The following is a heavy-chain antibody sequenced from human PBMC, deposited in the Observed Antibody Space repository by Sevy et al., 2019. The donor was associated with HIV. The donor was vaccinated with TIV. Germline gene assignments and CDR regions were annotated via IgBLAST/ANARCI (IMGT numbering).Heavy chain of an antibody. D-gene: IGHD5-12*01. Sequence: GGSLRLSCAASGFTFSSYWMSWVRQAPGKGLEWVANIKQDGSEKYYVDSVKGRFTISRDNAENSLYLQMNSLRAEDTAVYYCARSEWLRLDYFDYWGQGTMVTVSS. CDR2: IKQDGSEK. J-gene: IGHJ4*02. CDR1: GFTFSSYW. V-gene: IGHV3-7*03. CDR3: ARSEWLRLDYFDY.